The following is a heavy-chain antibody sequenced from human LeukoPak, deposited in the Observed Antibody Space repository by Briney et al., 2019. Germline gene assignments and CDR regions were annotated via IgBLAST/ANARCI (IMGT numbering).Heavy chain of an antibody. V-gene: IGHV4-31*03. Sequence: SETLSLTCTVSGGSISSGGYYWSWIRQYPGKGLEWIGYIYDSESTYYNPSLKGRVTIAVDASKNQFSLNLSSVTAADTALYYCAREGYGAPYYFDYWGQGTLVTVSS. CDR2: IYDSEST. D-gene: IGHD4-17*01. J-gene: IGHJ4*01. CDR1: GGSISSGGYY. CDR3: AREGYGAPYYFDY.